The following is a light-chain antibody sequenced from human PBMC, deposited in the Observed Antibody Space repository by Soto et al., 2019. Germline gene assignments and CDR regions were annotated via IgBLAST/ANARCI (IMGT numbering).Light chain of an antibody. V-gene: IGKV3D-20*02. J-gene: IGKJ5*01. CDR1: QTLSNSL. CDR2: DTS. Sequence: EIVLTQSPGTLSVSAGERATLSCRASQTLSNSLIALYQQKPGQAPRLLIYDTSSRATGVPDRYSASGSGTDFSLPISRLEPPAFSVYYCQHRDHWPPITGGPGPLLEN. CDR3: QHRDHWPPIT.